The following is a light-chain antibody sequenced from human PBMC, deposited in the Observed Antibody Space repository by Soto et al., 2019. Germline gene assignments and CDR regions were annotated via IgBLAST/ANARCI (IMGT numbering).Light chain of an antibody. V-gene: IGKV3-11*01. CDR3: QQGSDWPLT. CDR1: QRIARY. Sequence: EIVLTQSPATLSLSPGERATLSCRASQRIARYLSWYQQKPGQAPRLLISEASKWAAGIPARFSGSGSETDFTLTISSLEPEDFAVYYCQQGSDWPLTFGGGTKVEIK. J-gene: IGKJ4*01. CDR2: EAS.